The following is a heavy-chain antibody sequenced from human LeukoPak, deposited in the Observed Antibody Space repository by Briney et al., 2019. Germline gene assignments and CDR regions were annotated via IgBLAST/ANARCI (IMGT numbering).Heavy chain of an antibody. J-gene: IGHJ4*02. D-gene: IGHD3-3*01. CDR1: GFTFSSYA. CDR2: ISGSGGST. V-gene: IGHV3-23*01. CDR3: AKGPDYDFWSGYNDY. Sequence: GGSLRLSCAASGFTFSSYAMSWVRQAPGKGLEWVSAISGSGGSTYYADCVKGRFTISRDNSKNMLYLQMNSLRAEDTAVYYCAKGPDYDFWSGYNDYWGQGTLVTVSS.